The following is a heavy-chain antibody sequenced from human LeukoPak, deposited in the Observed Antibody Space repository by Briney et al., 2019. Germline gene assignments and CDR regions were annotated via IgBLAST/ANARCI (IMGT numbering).Heavy chain of an antibody. Sequence: PGGSLRLSCAASGLSFSSYGMHWVRQAPGKGLEWVAFIQYDGSNKFYADSVKGRITISRDNARRSLFLQMNSLRAEDTAVYYCARRASTERGHSYGLDYWGQGTLVTVSS. J-gene: IGHJ4*02. CDR1: GLSFSSYG. V-gene: IGHV3-30*12. CDR3: ARRASTERGHSYGLDY. D-gene: IGHD5-18*01. CDR2: IQYDGSNK.